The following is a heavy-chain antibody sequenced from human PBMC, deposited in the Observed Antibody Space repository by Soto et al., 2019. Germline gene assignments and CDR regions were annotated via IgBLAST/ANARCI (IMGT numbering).Heavy chain of an antibody. J-gene: IGHJ6*02. CDR3: ARRLVGITATYYYYGMHV. V-gene: IGHV1-2*02. D-gene: IGHD2-15*01. Sequence: ASVKVSCKASGYTFTGYYMHWVRQAPGQGLEWMGWINPNSGGTNYAQKFQGRVSMTRDTSISTAYLELSRRRTSDTAEYYCARRLVGITATYYYYGMHVWGQATTGTVAS. CDR2: INPNSGGT. CDR1: GYTFTGYY.